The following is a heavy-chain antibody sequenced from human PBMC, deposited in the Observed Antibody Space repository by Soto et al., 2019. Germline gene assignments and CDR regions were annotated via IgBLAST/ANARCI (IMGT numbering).Heavy chain of an antibody. Sequence: LRLSCAASGFTFSSYAMSWVRQAPGKGLEWVSSISSTTNYIYYADSMKGRFTVSRDNAKNSVYLEMNSLSAEDTALYYCARESEDLTSNFDYWGQGTLVTVSS. CDR1: GFTFSSYA. CDR2: ISSTTNYI. V-gene: IGHV3-21*01. CDR3: ARESEDLTSNFDY. J-gene: IGHJ4*02.